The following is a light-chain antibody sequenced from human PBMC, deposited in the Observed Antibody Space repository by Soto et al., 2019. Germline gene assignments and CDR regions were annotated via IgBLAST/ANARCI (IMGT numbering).Light chain of an antibody. CDR3: QQYKSYSRM. V-gene: IGKV1-5*01. J-gene: IGKJ1*01. Sequence: DIQMTQSPSTLSASVGDKVTITCRASQSISSWLAWYQQKPGKVPKHLIYDASTLESGVPSSFTGRGSGTEFTLTIRSLQPEDFETYYGQQYKSYSRMFGKGTKVE. CDR1: QSISSW. CDR2: DAS.